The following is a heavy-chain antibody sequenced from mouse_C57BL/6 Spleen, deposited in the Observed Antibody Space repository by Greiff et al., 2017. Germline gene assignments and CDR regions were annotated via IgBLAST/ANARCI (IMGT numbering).Heavy chain of an antibody. V-gene: IGHV1-64*01. J-gene: IGHJ2*01. CDR2: IHPNSGST. Sequence: VQLQQPGAELVKPGASVKLSCKASGYTFTSYWMHWVKQRPGQGLEWIGMIHPNSGSTNYNEKFKSKATLTVDKSSSTAYMQVSSLTSEDSAVDYGARDYSKYGVYYLDYWGQGTTLTVSS. CDR3: ARDYSKYGVYYLDY. D-gene: IGHD2-5*01. CDR1: GYTFTSYW.